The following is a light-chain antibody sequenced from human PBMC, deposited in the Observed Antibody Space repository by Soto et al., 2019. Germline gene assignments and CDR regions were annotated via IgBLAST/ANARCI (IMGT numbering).Light chain of an antibody. CDR2: LAS. CDR3: LQYHNLWA. J-gene: IGKJ1*01. V-gene: IGKV3-15*01. CDR1: QNIYYN. Sequence: ILMTQAPATVSVSPGESATLSCRASQNIYYNVAWYQHRPGQAPRLLIYLASTKAPGVPARFSGSGSGTVFTLTIISLQPEDLTVYSCLQYHNLWAFGQGTKVEI.